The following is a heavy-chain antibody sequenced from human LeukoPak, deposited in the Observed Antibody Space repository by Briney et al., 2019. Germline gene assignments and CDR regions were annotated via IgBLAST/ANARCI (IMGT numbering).Heavy chain of an antibody. CDR1: GFTVSSNY. D-gene: IGHD1-26*01. CDR2: IYSGGST. V-gene: IGHV3-53*01. CDR3: ARLGDGFDP. J-gene: IGHJ5*02. Sequence: GGSLTLSCAASGFTVSSNYMSWVRQPPGKGLEWVSVIYSGGSTYYADSVKGRFTISRDNAKNSLYLQMNSLRAEDTAVYYCARLGDGFDPWGQGTLVTVSS.